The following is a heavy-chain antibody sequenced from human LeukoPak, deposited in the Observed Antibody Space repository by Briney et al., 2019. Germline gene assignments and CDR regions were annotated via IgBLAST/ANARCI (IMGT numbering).Heavy chain of an antibody. D-gene: IGHD6-6*01. CDR2: ISYDGSNK. J-gene: IGHJ4*02. V-gene: IGHV3-30*04. CDR3: ASWVSSSSHFDY. CDR1: GFTFSSYA. Sequence: PGRSLRLSCAASGFTFSSYAMHWVRQAPGKGLEWVAVISYDGSNKYYADSVKGRFTISRDNSMNTLYLQMNSLRAEDTAVYYCASWVSSSSHFDYWGQGTLVTVSS.